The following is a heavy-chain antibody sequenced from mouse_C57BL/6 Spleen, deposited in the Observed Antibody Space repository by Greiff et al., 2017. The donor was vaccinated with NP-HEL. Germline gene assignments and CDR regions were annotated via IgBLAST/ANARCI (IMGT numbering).Heavy chain of an antibody. CDR1: GFNIKDYY. V-gene: IGHV14-2*01. D-gene: IGHD1-1*01. Sequence: EVQLQQSGAELVKPGASVKLSCTASGFNIKDYYMHWVKQRTEQGLEWIGRIDPEDGETKYAPKFQGKATITADTSSNTASLQLSSLTSEDTAVYYCASYYGSSPYYYAMDYWGQGTSVTVSS. CDR3: ASYYGSSPYYYAMDY. J-gene: IGHJ4*01. CDR2: IDPEDGET.